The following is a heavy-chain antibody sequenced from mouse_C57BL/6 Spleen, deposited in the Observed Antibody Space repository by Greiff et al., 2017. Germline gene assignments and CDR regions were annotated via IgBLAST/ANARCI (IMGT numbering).Heavy chain of an antibody. CDR1: GYTFTDYN. D-gene: IGHD2-4*01. V-gene: IGHV1-18*01. CDR3: ARLWDYDTPFYAMDY. CDR2: INPNNGGT. Sequence: EVQLQQSGPELVKPGASVKIPCKASGYTFTDYNMDWVKQSHGKSLEWIGDINPNNGGTIYNQKFKGKATLTVDKSSSTAYMELRSLTSEDTAVYYCARLWDYDTPFYAMDYWGQGTSVTVSS. J-gene: IGHJ4*01.